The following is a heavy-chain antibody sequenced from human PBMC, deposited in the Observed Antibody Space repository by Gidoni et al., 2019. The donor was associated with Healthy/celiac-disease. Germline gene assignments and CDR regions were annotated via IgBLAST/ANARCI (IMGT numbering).Heavy chain of an antibody. V-gene: IGHV3-9*01. J-gene: IGHJ4*02. CDR3: AKDPRYSSSGTFDY. D-gene: IGHD6-6*01. CDR2: ISWNSGSI. CDR1: GFTFDDYA. Sequence: EMQLVESGGGLVQPGRSLRLSCAGSGFTFDDYAMHWVRQGPGKGLEWVSGISWNSGSIGYADSVKGRFTISRDNAKNSLYLQMNSLRAEDTALYYCAKDPRYSSSGTFDYWGQGILVTVSS.